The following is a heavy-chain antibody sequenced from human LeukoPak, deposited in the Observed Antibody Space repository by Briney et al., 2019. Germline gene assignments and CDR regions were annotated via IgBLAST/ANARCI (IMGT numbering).Heavy chain of an antibody. D-gene: IGHD2-15*01. J-gene: IGHJ4*01. CDR1: GFTIDSFY. CDR3: ARASPGVVFNYFDY. CDR2: IDEAGKDR. Sequence: PGGSLSLSCVASGFTIDSFYMSWVRQAPGKGLEWVANIDEAGKDRYYADSVKGRFTISRDNTKNSVFLDMTSLRVEDTATYFCARASPGVVFNYFDYWGQGALVPVSS. V-gene: IGHV3-7*01.